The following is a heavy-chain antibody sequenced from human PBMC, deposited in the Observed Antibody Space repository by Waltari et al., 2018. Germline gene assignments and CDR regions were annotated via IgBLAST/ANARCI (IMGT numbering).Heavy chain of an antibody. V-gene: IGHV3-74*01. Sequence: EVQLVESGGGLVQPGGSLRLSCAASGFTFSSYWMHWVRQAPGKGLVWVSRINTDGSSTSYADSVKGRFTISRDNAKNTLYLQMNSLRAEDTAVYYCVRDLSVSGYHLDYWGQGTLVTVSS. CDR1: GFTFSSYW. D-gene: IGHD5-12*01. CDR3: VRDLSVSGYHLDY. CDR2: INTDGSST. J-gene: IGHJ4*02.